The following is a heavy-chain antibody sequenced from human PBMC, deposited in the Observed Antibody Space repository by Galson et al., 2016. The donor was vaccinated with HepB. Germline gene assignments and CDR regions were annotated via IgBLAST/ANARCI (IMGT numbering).Heavy chain of an antibody. J-gene: IGHJ4*02. D-gene: IGHD3-3*01. CDR1: GGTFSSYA. CDR2: IIPIFGTA. CDR3: ASSPAGEYDFWSGYFLVY. V-gene: IGHV1-69*13. Sequence: SVKVSCKASGGTFSSYAISWVRQAPGQGLEWMGGIIPIFGTANYAQKFQGRVTIIAGESTSTAYMELSSLRSEDTAVYYCASSPAGEYDFWSGYFLVYWGQGTLVTVSS.